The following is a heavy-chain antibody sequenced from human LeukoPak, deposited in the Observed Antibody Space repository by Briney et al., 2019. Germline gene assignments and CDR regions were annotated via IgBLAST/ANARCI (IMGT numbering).Heavy chain of an antibody. CDR3: ARGLKPYDYGDY. CDR2: INPNSGGT. D-gene: IGHD2-2*01. V-gene: IGHV1-2*02. J-gene: IGHJ4*02. CDR1: GYTFTGYY. Sequence: ASVKVSCKASGYTFTGYYMHWVRQAPGQGLEWMGWINPNSGGTSYAQKFQGRVTMTRDTSTSTVYMELSSLRSEDTAVYYCARGLKPYDYGDYWGQGTLVTVSS.